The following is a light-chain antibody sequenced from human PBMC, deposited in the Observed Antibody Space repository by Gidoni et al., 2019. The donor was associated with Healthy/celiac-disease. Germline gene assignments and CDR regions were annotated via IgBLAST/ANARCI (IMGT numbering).Light chain of an antibody. J-gene: IGLJ3*02. V-gene: IGLV2-23*02. Sequence: QSALPQPASVSWSPGQSLTISCTGTSSDVGSYNLVSWYQQHPGKAHKLMIYEVSKRPSGVSNRFSGSKSGNTASRTSSGLQAEDEADYYCCSYAGSSTWVFGGGTKLTVL. CDR1: SSDVGSYNL. CDR2: EVS. CDR3: CSYAGSSTWV.